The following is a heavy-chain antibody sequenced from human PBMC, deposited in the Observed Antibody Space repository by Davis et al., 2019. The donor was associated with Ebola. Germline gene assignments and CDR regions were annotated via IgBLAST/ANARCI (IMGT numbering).Heavy chain of an antibody. D-gene: IGHD2-21*02. J-gene: IGHJ4*02. CDR2: ISSSSSAM. Sequence: GESLKISCAASGFTFSTYNMNWVRQAPGKGLEWVSGISSSSSAMYYADSVKGRFTISRDNAKNSLYLQMNSLGAEDTAVYYCAKDYSTNGDCFPEPDYWGQGTLVTVSS. CDR1: GFTFSTYN. CDR3: AKDYSTNGDCFPEPDY. V-gene: IGHV3-48*01.